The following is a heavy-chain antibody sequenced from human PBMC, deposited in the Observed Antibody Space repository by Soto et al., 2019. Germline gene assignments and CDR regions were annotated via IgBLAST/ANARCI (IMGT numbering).Heavy chain of an antibody. CDR2: IGWNSVNR. Sequence: DVDLVESGGGLGQPGRSLRLSCGASGFSFDDYAMHWVRQAPGKGLEWVASIGWNSVNRDYADSVKGRFTISRDNAKNSLYLLMNSLRAEDTALYYCAKDVSGWSAGESPFPVDHWGQGTLVTVSS. CDR1: GFSFDDYA. J-gene: IGHJ4*02. CDR3: AKDVSGWSAGESPFPVDH. D-gene: IGHD6-19*01. V-gene: IGHV3-9*01.